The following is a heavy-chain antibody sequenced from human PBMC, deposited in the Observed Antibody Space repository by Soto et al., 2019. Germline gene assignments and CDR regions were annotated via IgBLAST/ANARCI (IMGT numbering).Heavy chain of an antibody. D-gene: IGHD3-16*01. CDR2: MSDDGSKK. V-gene: IGHV3-30*18. Sequence: QVQLVESGGGVVQPGRSLRLSCAASGFSFSKYGMHWVRQAPGKGLEWVAEMSDDGSKKYYGDSVKGRFTISRDNSKNTLYLLMDSLRPEDKAMYYCAKELRETGGYYFDCWGQGTVVTVSS. J-gene: IGHJ4*02. CDR3: AKELRETGGYYFDC. CDR1: GFSFSKYG.